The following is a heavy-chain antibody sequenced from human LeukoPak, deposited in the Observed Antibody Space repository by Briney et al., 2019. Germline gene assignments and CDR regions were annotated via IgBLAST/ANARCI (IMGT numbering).Heavy chain of an antibody. D-gene: IGHD5-18*01. CDR3: ARVGPPYSYGSWLGLGAYYFDY. Sequence: PGGSLRLSCAASGFTFSSYSMNWVRQAPGKGLEWVSSISSSSSYIYYADSVKGRFTISRDNAKNSLYLQMNSLRAEDTAVYYCARVGPPYSYGSWLGLGAYYFDYWGQGTLVTVSS. CDR1: GFTFSSYS. J-gene: IGHJ4*02. CDR2: ISSSSSYI. V-gene: IGHV3-21*01.